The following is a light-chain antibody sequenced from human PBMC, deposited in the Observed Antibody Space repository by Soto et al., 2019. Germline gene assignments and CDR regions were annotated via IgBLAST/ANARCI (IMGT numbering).Light chain of an antibody. J-gene: IGKJ1*01. CDR3: QQYGSYPRT. Sequence: DIQMAQSPSTLSASVGDGVTITCRASETITTSLAWYQQQPGTAPKVLIYDASTLESGVPSRFSGSGSGIEFTLTISSLQPADFATYYCQQYGSYPRTFGQGTTGDIK. CDR1: ETITTS. CDR2: DAS. V-gene: IGKV1-5*01.